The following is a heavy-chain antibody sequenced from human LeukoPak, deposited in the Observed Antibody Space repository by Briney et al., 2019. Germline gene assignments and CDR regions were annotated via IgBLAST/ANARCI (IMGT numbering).Heavy chain of an antibody. J-gene: IGHJ4*02. Sequence: GGSLTLSCVASGFTFNQYYTHWVRQAPGKGLVWVSRVNPDGSTTNYADSVKGRFTISRDNAKNTLDLQMNSLRVEDTAVYYCARGGDDIGDYWGQGTLVTVSS. D-gene: IGHD5-12*01. V-gene: IGHV3-74*01. CDR2: VNPDGSTT. CDR1: GFTFNQYY. CDR3: ARGGDDIGDY.